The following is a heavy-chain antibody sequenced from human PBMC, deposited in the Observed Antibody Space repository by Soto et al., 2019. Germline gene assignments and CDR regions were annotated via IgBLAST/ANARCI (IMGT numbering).Heavy chain of an antibody. D-gene: IGHD3-10*01. Sequence: SQTLSLTCAISGDSVSSNSAAWNWIRQSPSRGLEWLGRTYYRSKWYNDYAVSVKSRITINPDTSKNQFSLQLNSVTPEDTAVYYCAREGGHGSGSPDLYYYYYGMDVWGQGTTVTVSS. V-gene: IGHV6-1*01. J-gene: IGHJ6*02. CDR2: TYYRSKWYN. CDR1: GDSVSSNSAA. CDR3: AREGGHGSGSPDLYYYYYGMDV.